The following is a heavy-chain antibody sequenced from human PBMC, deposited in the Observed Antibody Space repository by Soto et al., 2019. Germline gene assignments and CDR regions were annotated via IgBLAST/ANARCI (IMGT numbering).Heavy chain of an antibody. CDR1: GFTFSSYG. D-gene: IGHD3-22*01. CDR3: AKDLYYYDSSGYGLTVLDY. V-gene: IGHV3-30*18. CDR2: ISYDGSNK. Sequence: GGSLRLSCASSGFTFSSYGMHWVRQAPGKGLEWVAVISYDGSNKYYADSVKGRFTISRDNSKNTLYLQMNSLRAEDTAVYYCAKDLYYYDSSGYGLTVLDYSGQGTLVTVSS. J-gene: IGHJ4*02.